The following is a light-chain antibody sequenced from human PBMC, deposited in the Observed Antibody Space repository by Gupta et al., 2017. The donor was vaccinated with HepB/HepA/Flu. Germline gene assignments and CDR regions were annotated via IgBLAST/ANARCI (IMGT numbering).Light chain of an antibody. Sequence: PPSPSTLSASVGDRVTITCRASQSISSWLAWYQQKPGKAPKLLIYKASNLETGVPSRFSGSGSGTEFTLSISSLQPDDFATYYCQQYNSILLTFGQGTKVEI. CDR1: QSISSW. CDR3: QQYNSILLT. V-gene: IGKV1-5*03. J-gene: IGKJ1*01. CDR2: KAS.